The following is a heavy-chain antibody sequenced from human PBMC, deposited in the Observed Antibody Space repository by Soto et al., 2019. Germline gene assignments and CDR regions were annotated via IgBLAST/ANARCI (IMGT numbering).Heavy chain of an antibody. D-gene: IGHD3-3*01. CDR1: GFTFSSYS. V-gene: IGHV3-21*01. Sequence: GGSLRLSCAASGFTFSSYSMNWVRQAPGKGLEWVSSISSSSSYIYYADSVKGRFTISRDNAKNSLYLQMNSLRAEDTAVYYCARGRITIFGVVTPIDYWGHGTLVTVSS. CDR2: ISSSSSYI. CDR3: ARGRITIFGVVTPIDY. J-gene: IGHJ4*01.